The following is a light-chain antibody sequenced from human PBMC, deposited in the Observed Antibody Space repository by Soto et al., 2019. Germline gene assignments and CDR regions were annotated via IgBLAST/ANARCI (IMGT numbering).Light chain of an antibody. CDR1: QSVSSSY. V-gene: IGKV3-20*01. CDR3: QQYGRSPPRT. J-gene: IGKJ1*01. CDR2: GAS. Sequence: EIVLTQSPGTLSLSPGERDTISCRASQSVSSSYLSWYQQKPGQAPRLLIYGASSRATGIPDRFSGSGSGTDVTLTISRLEPEDFAGYYCQQYGRSPPRTFGQGTKVEIK.